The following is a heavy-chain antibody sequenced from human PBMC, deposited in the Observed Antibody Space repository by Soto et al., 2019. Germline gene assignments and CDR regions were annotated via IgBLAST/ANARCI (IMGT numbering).Heavy chain of an antibody. Sequence: SETLSLTCTVSGGSISSYYWSWIRQPAGKGLEWIGRIYTSGSTNYNPSLKSPVTMSVDPSKNHFSLKLSSVTAAEPAVYYCAREMYGSVDSGSGPAGGRPYYCYYGMDFWGQGTTVTVSS. D-gene: IGHD3-3*01. J-gene: IGHJ6*02. CDR3: AREMYGSVDSGSGPAGGRPYYCYYGMDF. V-gene: IGHV4-4*07. CDR2: IYTSGST. CDR1: GGSISSYY.